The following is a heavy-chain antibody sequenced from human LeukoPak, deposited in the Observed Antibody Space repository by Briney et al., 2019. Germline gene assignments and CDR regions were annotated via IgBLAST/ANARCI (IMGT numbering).Heavy chain of an antibody. Sequence: GGALRLSCANSGFTLSSYSMNWVRQAPGKGLGWISYISSGSTTIYYADSVKGRFTISRDNAKNSLYLQMNSLRAEDTAVYYCARDVEQWLVRVYYFDYWGQGTLVTVSS. CDR3: ARDVEQWLVRVYYFDY. V-gene: IGHV3-48*01. D-gene: IGHD6-19*01. J-gene: IGHJ4*02. CDR1: GFTLSSYS. CDR2: ISSGSTTI.